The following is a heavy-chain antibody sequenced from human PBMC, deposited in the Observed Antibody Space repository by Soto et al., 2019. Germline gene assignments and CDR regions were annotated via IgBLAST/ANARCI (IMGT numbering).Heavy chain of an antibody. CDR2: ISEGGTTT. V-gene: IGHV3-48*03. Sequence: EMQLVESGGGLAQSGGSLRLSCAASGFMFNDYEMNWVRQAPGKGLEWVSYISEGGTTTHYTDSVKGRFTISRDNAKESLYLQMNSLTPEDTATYFCVRDARGGGLLLWDCWGQGVVVSVSS. J-gene: IGHJ4*02. CDR1: GFMFNDYE. CDR3: VRDARGGGLLLWDC. D-gene: IGHD3-16*01.